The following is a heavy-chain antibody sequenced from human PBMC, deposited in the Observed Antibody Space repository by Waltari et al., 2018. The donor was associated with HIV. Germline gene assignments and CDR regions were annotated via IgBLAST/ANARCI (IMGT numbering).Heavy chain of an antibody. CDR3: GSGSRRGHSHGIDY. Sequence: QVQLHESGPGMVKPSETLSLTCAVSGYSISSDYYWGWIRQPPGKGLEWIGSASRSGRTYYSPPLKSRVTISLDTSKNQFSLKLNSVAAADTAVYYCGSGSRRGHSHGIDYWGQGTLVTVSS. J-gene: IGHJ4*02. V-gene: IGHV4-38-2*01. CDR1: GYSISSDYY. D-gene: IGHD5-18*01. CDR2: ASRSGRT.